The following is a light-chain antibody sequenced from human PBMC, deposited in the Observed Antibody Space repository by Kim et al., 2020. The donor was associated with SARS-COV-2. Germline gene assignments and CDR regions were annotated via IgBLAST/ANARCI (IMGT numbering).Light chain of an antibody. CDR1: SLRSLY. CDR2: GKN. J-gene: IGLJ2*01. Sequence: WGQTARIRCQEDSLRSLYASWYQQKTGHAPILVIYGKNNRPSGIPDRFSGYSSGNTASLTITGAQAEDEADYYCNSRDSSGKHVVFGGGTQLTVL. V-gene: IGLV3-19*01. CDR3: NSRDSSGKHVV.